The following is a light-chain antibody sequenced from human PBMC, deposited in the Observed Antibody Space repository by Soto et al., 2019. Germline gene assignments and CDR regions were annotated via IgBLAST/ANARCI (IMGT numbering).Light chain of an antibody. CDR2: DAS. Sequence: DFQMTQSPSTLSASVGDRVTITCRASQNIRSRLAWFQQKPGKAPKLLIYDASSLESGVPQRFSGSGSGTEFTLTISSLQSEDFAVYYCQQYSIWRTFGQGTKV. V-gene: IGKV1-5*01. J-gene: IGKJ1*01. CDR3: QQYSIWRT. CDR1: QNIRSR.